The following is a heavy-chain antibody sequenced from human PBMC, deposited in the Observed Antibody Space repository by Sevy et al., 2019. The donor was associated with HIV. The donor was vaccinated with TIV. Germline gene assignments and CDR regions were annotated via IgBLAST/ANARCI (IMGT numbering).Heavy chain of an antibody. CDR1: GFTFSSYA. CDR3: ARSGSLFRPFDY. J-gene: IGHJ4*02. D-gene: IGHD1-26*01. V-gene: IGHV3-30-3*01. Sequence: GSLRLSCAASGFTFSSYAMHWVRQAPGKGLEWVAVISYDGSNKYYADSVKGRFTISRDNSKNTLYLQMNSLRAEDTAVYYCARSGSLFRPFDYWGQGTLVTVSS. CDR2: ISYDGSNK.